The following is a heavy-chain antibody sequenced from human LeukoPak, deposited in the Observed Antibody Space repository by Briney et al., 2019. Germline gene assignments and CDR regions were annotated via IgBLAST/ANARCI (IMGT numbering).Heavy chain of an antibody. V-gene: IGHV3-9*01. CDR1: GFTFSSYS. CDR2: ISWNSGSI. D-gene: IGHD3-9*01. CDR3: AKGENYDILTIDY. J-gene: IGHJ4*02. Sequence: PGGSLRLSCAASGFTFSSYSMNWVRQAPGKGLEWVSGISWNSGSIGYADSVKGRFTISRDNAKNSLYLQMNSLRAEDTALYYCAKGENYDILTIDYWGQGTLVTVSS.